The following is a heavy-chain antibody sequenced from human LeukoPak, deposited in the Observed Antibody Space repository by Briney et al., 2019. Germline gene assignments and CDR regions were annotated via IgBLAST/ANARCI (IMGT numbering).Heavy chain of an antibody. D-gene: IGHD4-17*01. V-gene: IGHV3-74*01. Sequence: GGSLRLSCAASGFTFSNYWMHWVRQAPGKGLVWVSRINSDGINTSYADSVKGRFTISRDNAKNTLNLQMNSLRAEDTAVYYCARDGGDYGPMRDYWGQGTLVTVSS. CDR3: ARDGGDYGPMRDY. J-gene: IGHJ4*02. CDR2: INSDGINT. CDR1: GFTFSNYW.